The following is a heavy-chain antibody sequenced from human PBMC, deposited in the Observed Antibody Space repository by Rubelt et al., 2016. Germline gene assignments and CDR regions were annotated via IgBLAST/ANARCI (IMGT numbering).Heavy chain of an antibody. CDR3: AKDRVIFGVITDMDV. J-gene: IGHJ6*03. CDR1: GFTFSAYW. CDR2: IKQDGSEK. D-gene: IGHD3-3*01. V-gene: IGHV3-7*01. Sequence: EVQLVESGGRLVQPGGSLTLSCAASGFTFSAYWMTWVRQAPGKGLEWVANIKQDGSEKYYVDSVKGRFTISRDNAKNSLYLQMTSLRAEDTAVYYCAKDRVIFGVITDMDVWGKGTTVTVSS.